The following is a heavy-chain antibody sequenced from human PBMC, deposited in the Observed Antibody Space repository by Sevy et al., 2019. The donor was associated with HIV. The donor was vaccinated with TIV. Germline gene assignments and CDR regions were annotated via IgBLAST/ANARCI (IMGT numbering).Heavy chain of an antibody. CDR3: AREGEVATILYYYYGMDV. CDR2: ISAYNGNT. Sequence: ASVKVSCKASGYTFTSYGISWVRQAPGQGLEWMGWISAYNGNTNYAQKLQGRVTMTTDTSTSTAYMELRSLRSDDTAVYYRAREGEVATILYYYYGMDVWGQGTTVTVSS. D-gene: IGHD5-12*01. CDR1: GYTFTSYG. V-gene: IGHV1-18*01. J-gene: IGHJ6*02.